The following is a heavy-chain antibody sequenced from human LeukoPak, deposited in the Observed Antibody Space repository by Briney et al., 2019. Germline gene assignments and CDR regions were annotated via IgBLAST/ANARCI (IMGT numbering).Heavy chain of an antibody. Sequence: GGSLRLSCSASGFPFSSYAMHWVRQAPGKGLEYVSAISDSGGSTYYADSVRGRFTISRDNARNSLYLQMNSLRDEDTAVYYCARKLGMGWYFDLWGRGTLITVSS. CDR1: GFPFSSYA. CDR3: ARKLGMGWYFDL. CDR2: ISDSGGST. J-gene: IGHJ2*01. V-gene: IGHV3-64*04. D-gene: IGHD7-27*01.